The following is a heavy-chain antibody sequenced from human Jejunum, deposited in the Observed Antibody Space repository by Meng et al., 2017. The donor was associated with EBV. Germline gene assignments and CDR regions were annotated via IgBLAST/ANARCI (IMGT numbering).Heavy chain of an antibody. CDR1: GGSFGGYF. CDR2: INQVGST. J-gene: IGHJ4*02. CDR3: ARSGAIIGVQGAPDY. V-gene: IGHV4-34*01. D-gene: IGHD3-3*01. Sequence: QLPLWGQGLFNPSDTLSLTCAVSGGSFGGYFWTWIRQAPGKGLEWIGEINQVGSTNYNPSLKSRVTISVDTSNIQFSLKVTSVTAADTAVYYCARSGAIIGVQGAPDYWGQGTLVTVSS.